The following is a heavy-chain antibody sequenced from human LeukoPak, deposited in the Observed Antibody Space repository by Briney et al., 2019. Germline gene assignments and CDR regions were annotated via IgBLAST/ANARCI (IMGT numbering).Heavy chain of an antibody. Sequence: PSETLSLTCTVSGGSISSSSYYWGWIRQPPGKGLEWIGSIYYSGSTYYNPSLKSRVTISVDTSKNQFSLKLSSVTAADTAVYYCARDATYYYGSGSYHRWFDPWGQGTLVTVSS. CDR1: GGSISSSSYY. D-gene: IGHD3-10*01. CDR2: IYYSGST. V-gene: IGHV4-39*07. CDR3: ARDATYYYGSGSYHRWFDP. J-gene: IGHJ5*02.